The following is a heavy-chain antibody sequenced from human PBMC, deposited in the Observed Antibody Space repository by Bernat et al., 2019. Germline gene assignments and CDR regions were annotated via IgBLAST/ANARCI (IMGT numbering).Heavy chain of an antibody. CDR1: GGSISSSSYY. CDR3: AGVSITYDAFYN. CDR2: IYYSGST. J-gene: IGHJ3*02. Sequence: QLQLQESGPGLVKPSETLSLTCTVSGGSISSSSYYWGWIRQPPGKGLEWIGSIYYSGSTYYNPSLKSRVTITVDTSKNQFSLKLSSGTAADTALYYCAGVSITYDAFYNWGQGTMVTVSS. D-gene: IGHD5-12*01. V-gene: IGHV4-39*01.